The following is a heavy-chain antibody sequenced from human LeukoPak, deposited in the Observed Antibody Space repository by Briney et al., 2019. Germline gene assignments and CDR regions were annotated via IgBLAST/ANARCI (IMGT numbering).Heavy chain of an antibody. Sequence: GSLRLSCAASGFTFSSYGMSWIRQPPGKGLEWIGYIYYSGSTNYNPSLKSRVTISVDTSKNQFSLKLSSVTAADTAVYYCARGTVVVTGGFDPWGQGTLVTVSS. CDR1: GFTFSSYG. CDR2: IYYSGST. V-gene: IGHV4-59*01. CDR3: ARGTVVVTGGFDP. D-gene: IGHD3-22*01. J-gene: IGHJ5*02.